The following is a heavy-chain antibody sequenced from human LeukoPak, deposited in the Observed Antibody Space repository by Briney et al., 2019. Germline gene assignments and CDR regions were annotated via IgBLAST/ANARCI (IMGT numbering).Heavy chain of an antibody. Sequence: GGSLRLSCAASGFTFSDYYMTWIRQAPGKGLEWVSYISSSGSKIYYADSVKGRFTISRDNAKNSLHLQMNSLRAEDTAVYYCATLNYYALNYWGQGTLVTVPS. CDR2: ISSSGSKI. CDR3: ATLNYYALNY. D-gene: IGHD3-10*01. J-gene: IGHJ4*02. CDR1: GFTFSDYY. V-gene: IGHV3-11*01.